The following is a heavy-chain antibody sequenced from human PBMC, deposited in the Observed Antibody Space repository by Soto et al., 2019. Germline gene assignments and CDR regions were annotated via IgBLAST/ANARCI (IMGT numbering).Heavy chain of an antibody. CDR3: ARVGFWSGYYPFDY. Sequence: QVQLVQSGAEVKKPGASVKVSCKASGYTFTSYAMHWVRQAPGQRLEWMGRNNAGNGNTKYSQKFQGRVTITRDISASTAYMELSSLKSEDTAVYYCARVGFWSGYYPFDYWGQGTLVTVSS. CDR1: GYTFTSYA. V-gene: IGHV1-3*01. CDR2: NNAGNGNT. J-gene: IGHJ4*02. D-gene: IGHD3-3*01.